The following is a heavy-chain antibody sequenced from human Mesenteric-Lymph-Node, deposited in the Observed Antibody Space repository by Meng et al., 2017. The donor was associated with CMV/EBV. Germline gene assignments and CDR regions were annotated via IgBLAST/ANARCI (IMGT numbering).Heavy chain of an antibody. J-gene: IGHJ5*02. Sequence: ASVKVSCKASGYTFTGYYIHWVRQAPGQGLEWMGWINPNSGGTNYAQDFQGRVTMTRDTSISTAYMELSRLTSDDTAVYYCARDSNYYYDDNGAFDPWGQGTLVTVSS. CDR3: ARDSNYYYDDNGAFDP. D-gene: IGHD3-22*01. CDR1: GYTFTGYY. V-gene: IGHV1-2*02. CDR2: INPNSGGT.